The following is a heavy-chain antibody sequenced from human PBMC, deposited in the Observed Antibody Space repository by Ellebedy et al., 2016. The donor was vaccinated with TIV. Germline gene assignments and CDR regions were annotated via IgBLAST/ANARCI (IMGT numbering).Heavy chain of an antibody. CDR3: ARSGDIAARSYYFDY. J-gene: IGHJ4*02. CDR2: TYYRSKWYN. V-gene: IGHV6-1*01. Sequence: MPSETLSLTCAISGDSVSSNSADWNWIRQSPSKGLEWLGRTYYRSKWYNDYAVSVKSRITINPDTSKNQFSLQLNSVTPEDTSVYYCARSGDIAARSYYFDYWGQGTLVTVSS. D-gene: IGHD6-6*01. CDR1: GDSVSSNSAD.